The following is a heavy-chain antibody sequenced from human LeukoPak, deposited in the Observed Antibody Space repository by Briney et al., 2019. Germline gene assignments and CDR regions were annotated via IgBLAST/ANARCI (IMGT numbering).Heavy chain of an antibody. Sequence: ASVKVSCKASGYTFTSYDINWVRQAPGQGLEWMGWMNPNSGNTGYAQKFQGRVTIIRNTSISTAYMELSSLRSQDPPAYYCARGGTRMYWFDPWGQGTLVTVSS. V-gene: IGHV1-8*03. CDR2: MNPNSGNT. CDR3: ARGGTRMYWFDP. J-gene: IGHJ5*02. D-gene: IGHD1-7*01. CDR1: GYTFTSYD.